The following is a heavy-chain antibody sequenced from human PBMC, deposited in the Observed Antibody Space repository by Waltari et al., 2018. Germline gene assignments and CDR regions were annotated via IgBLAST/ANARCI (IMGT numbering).Heavy chain of an antibody. CDR2: IYHSGST. V-gene: IGHV4-38-2*01. CDR3: ARRGDYYGSGSYNWFDP. Sequence: QVQLQESGPGLVKPSETLSLTCAVSGYSISSGYYWGWIRQPPGKGLEWIGSIYHSGSTDYNPSLKSRVTISVDTSKNQFSLKLSSVTAADTAVYYCARRGDYYGSGSYNWFDPWGQGTLVTVSS. D-gene: IGHD3-10*01. CDR1: GYSISSGYY. J-gene: IGHJ5*02.